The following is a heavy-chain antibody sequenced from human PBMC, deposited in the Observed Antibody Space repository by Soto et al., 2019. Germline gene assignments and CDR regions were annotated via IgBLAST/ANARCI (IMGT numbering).Heavy chain of an antibody. J-gene: IGHJ3*02. CDR1: GFTFSSYA. CDR3: VIHYDSRGYCWFWDAFDI. CDR2: ISGSGGST. D-gene: IGHD3-22*01. V-gene: IGHV3-23*01. Sequence: GGSLRLSCAASGFTFSSYAMSWVRQAPGKGLEWVSAISGSGGSTYYADSVKGRVTISRDNSKNTVYLQMNSLRAEDTAVYECVIHYDSRGYCWFWDAFDIWGQGTMVTVSS.